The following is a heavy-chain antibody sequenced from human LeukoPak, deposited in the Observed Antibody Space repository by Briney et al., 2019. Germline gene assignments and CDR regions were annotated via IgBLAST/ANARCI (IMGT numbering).Heavy chain of an antibody. CDR3: ATRSGWYYFDH. J-gene: IGHJ4*02. Sequence: PGGSLRLSCAASGFTFSSYAMCWVRQAPRKGLEWVSGISDSGGATYYADSVKGRFTISRDNSKNTLYLQMNSLRAEDTAIYYCATRSGWYYFDHWGQGILVTVSS. V-gene: IGHV3-23*01. CDR1: GFTFSSYA. D-gene: IGHD6-19*01. CDR2: ISDSGGAT.